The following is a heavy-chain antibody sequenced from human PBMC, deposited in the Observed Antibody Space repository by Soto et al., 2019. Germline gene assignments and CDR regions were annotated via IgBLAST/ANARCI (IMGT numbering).Heavy chain of an antibody. Sequence: QVQLVQSGAGVKKPGSSVKVSCKASGGTFSSYAIIWVRQAPGQGLEWMGGIIPIFGTANYAQKFQGRVTITADKSTRTADMELSSLRSEDTAVYYCARGRPDSSSWLALDYWGQGTLVTVSS. CDR3: ARGRPDSSSWLALDY. V-gene: IGHV1-69*06. D-gene: IGHD6-13*01. J-gene: IGHJ4*02. CDR2: IIPIFGTA. CDR1: GGTFSSYA.